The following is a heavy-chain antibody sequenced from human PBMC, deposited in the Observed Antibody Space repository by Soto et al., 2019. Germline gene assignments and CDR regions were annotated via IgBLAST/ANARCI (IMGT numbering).Heavy chain of an antibody. CDR2: IYPGDSDT. V-gene: IGHV5-51*01. Sequence: GESLKISCKASGFTFTSYWIAWVRQMPGKGLEWMGIIYPGDSDTSYSPSFQGQVTISADKSINTAYPQWGSLKASDTAMYHSAPHDRSCSSTTCSNFDYWGQGTLVTV. J-gene: IGHJ4*02. CDR3: APHDRSCSSTTCSNFDY. CDR1: GFTFTSYW. D-gene: IGHD2-2*01.